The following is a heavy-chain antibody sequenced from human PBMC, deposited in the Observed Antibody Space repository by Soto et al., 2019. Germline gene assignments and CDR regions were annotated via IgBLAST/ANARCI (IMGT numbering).Heavy chain of an antibody. J-gene: IGHJ6*02. CDR2: IIPIFGTA. CDR3: AGVGVVVVPAATYYYYYGMDV. CDR1: GGTFSSYA. Sequence: SVKVSCKASGGTFSSYAISWLRQAPGQGLEWMGGIIPIFGTANYAQKFQGRVTITADESTSTAYMELSSLRSEDTAVYYCAGVGVVVVPAATYYYYYGMDVWGQGTTVTVSS. D-gene: IGHD2-2*01. V-gene: IGHV1-69*13.